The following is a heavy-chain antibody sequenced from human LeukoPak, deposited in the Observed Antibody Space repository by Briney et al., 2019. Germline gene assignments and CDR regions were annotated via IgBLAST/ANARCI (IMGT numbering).Heavy chain of an antibody. CDR1: GYSISSGYY. Sequence: SETLSLTCTVSGYSISSGYYWGWIRQPPGKGLEWIGEINHSGSTNYNPSLKSRVTISVDTSKNQFSLKLSSVTAADTAVYYCARGVRITIFGVAISYYYYYMDVWGKGTTVTVSS. J-gene: IGHJ6*03. CDR2: INHSGST. V-gene: IGHV4-38-2*02. CDR3: ARGVRITIFGVAISYYYYYMDV. D-gene: IGHD3-3*01.